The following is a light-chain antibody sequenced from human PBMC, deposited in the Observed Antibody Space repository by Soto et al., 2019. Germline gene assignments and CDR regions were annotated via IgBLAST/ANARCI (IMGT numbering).Light chain of an antibody. CDR1: QSITGW. V-gene: IGKV1-5*01. CDR3: QQYNSYCT. Sequence: DIQMTQSPSTLSASVGDRVTITCRASQSITGWVAWYQQKPGKAPKLLIYDASSLESGVPSRFSGSGSGTEFTLTISSLQPDDFATYYCQQYNSYCTFGQGTKVDIK. CDR2: DAS. J-gene: IGKJ1*01.